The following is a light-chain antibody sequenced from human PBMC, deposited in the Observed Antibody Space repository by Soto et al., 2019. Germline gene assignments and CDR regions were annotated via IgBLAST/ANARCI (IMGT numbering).Light chain of an antibody. J-gene: IGKJ1*01. Sequence: DIQMTQSPSSLSASVGDRVTITCRASQDIRNDLGWYQQKPGKAPKRLIYAASRLQSGVPSRFSGSGSGTDFTLTISRLEPEDFAVYYCQQSGSSPWTFGQGTKVEIK. CDR1: QDIRND. V-gene: IGKV1-17*01. CDR3: QQSGSSPWT. CDR2: AAS.